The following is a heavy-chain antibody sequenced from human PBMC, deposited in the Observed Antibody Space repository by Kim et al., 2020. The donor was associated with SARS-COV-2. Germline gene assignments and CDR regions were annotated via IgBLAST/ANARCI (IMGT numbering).Heavy chain of an antibody. CDR2: ISYDGSNK. V-gene: IGHV3-30*18. D-gene: IGHD3-22*01. J-gene: IGHJ3*02. CDR3: AKDQLGGYDSSPGAFDI. Sequence: GGSLRLSCAASGFTFSSYGMHWVRQAPGKGLEWVAVISYDGSNKYYADSVKGRFTIPRDNSKNTLYLQMNSLRAEDTAVYYCAKDQLGGYDSSPGAFDIWGQGTMVTVSS. CDR1: GFTFSSYG.